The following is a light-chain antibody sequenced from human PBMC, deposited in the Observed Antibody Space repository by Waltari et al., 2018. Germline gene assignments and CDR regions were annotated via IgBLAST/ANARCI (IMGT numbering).Light chain of an antibody. J-gene: IGKJ5*01. CDR1: QSISYY. CDR3: QQRRNWPIT. CDR2: DAS. V-gene: IGKV3-11*01. Sequence: EIVLTQSPATLSLSPGERATLSCTASQSISYYLAWYQQKPGQAPRLLIYDASNRATGIPARFSGSGSGTDFALTISSLEPEDFAVYYCQQRRNWPITFGQGTRLEIK.